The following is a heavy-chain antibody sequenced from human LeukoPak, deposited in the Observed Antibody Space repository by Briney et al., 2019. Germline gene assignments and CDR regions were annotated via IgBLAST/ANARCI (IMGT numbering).Heavy chain of an antibody. CDR1: GFTFTKYR. J-gene: IGHJ4*02. Sequence: PGGSLRLSCAAPGFTFTKYRMHWVRQAPGKGLECVSSISSSSTYIYYADSMKGRFTISRDNAKNSLYLQMNSLRAEDTAVYYCARGDNLDYWGQGTLVTVSS. CDR3: ARGDNLDY. V-gene: IGHV3-21*01. CDR2: ISSSSTYI. D-gene: IGHD1-1*01.